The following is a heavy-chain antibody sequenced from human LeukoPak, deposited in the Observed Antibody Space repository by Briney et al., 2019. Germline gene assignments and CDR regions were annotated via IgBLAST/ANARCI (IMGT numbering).Heavy chain of an antibody. CDR3: ARDGLGSSSWYEKYYFDY. CDR2: FDPEDGET. V-gene: IGHV1-24*01. D-gene: IGHD6-13*01. Sequence: ASVKVSCKVSGYILTELSMHWVRQAPGKGLEWMGGFDPEDGETIYAQKFQGRVTMTRDTSISTAYMELSRLGSDDTAVYYCARDGLGSSSWYEKYYFDYWGQGTLVTVSS. CDR1: GYILTELS. J-gene: IGHJ4*02.